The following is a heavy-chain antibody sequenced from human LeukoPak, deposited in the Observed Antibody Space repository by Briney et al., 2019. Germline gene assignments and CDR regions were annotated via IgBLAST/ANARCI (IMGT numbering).Heavy chain of an antibody. Sequence: GGSLRLSCAASGFTFSDYYMSWIRQAPGKGVEWVSCISSSGSIIYYADSVKGRFTISRDNAKNSLYLQMNSLRAEHTAVYYCARGGITMVQGVYYYYYYMDVWGKGTTVTVSS. CDR3: ARGGITMVQGVYYYYYYMDV. J-gene: IGHJ6*03. CDR2: ISSSGSII. V-gene: IGHV3-11*01. CDR1: GFTFSDYY. D-gene: IGHD3-10*01.